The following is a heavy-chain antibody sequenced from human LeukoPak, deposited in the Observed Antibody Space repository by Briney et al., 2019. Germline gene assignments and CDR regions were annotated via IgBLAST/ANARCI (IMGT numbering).Heavy chain of an antibody. CDR1: GYTFTIYY. D-gene: IGHD1-1*01. V-gene: IGHV1-46*01. CDR3: ARDNSMEDTAWWFDP. J-gene: IGHJ5*02. CDR2: INPSGGST. Sequence: ASVTVSFKASGYTFTIYYMHWVRQAPGQGLEWMGIINPSGGSTSYAQKFQGRVTITRDMSTSTDYMELSSLRSEDTAVYYCARDNSMEDTAWWFDPWGQGTLVTVSS.